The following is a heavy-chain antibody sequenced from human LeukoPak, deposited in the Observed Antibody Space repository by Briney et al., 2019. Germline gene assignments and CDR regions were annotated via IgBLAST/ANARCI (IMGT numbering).Heavy chain of an antibody. Sequence: GSLRLSCAASGFTFSSYWMSWVRQAPGKGLEWVANIKQDGSEKYYVDSVKGRFTISRDNAKNSLYLQMNSLRAEDTAVYYCARDQWRLMYYFDYWGQGTLVTVSS. V-gene: IGHV3-7*01. D-gene: IGHD6-19*01. J-gene: IGHJ4*02. CDR3: ARDQWRLMYYFDY. CDR2: IKQDGSEK. CDR1: GFTFSSYW.